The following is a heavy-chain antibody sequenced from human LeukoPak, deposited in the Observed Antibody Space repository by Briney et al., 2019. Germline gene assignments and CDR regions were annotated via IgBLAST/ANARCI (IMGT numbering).Heavy chain of an antibody. CDR2: NSCDVNYI. Sequence: PGGSLRLSCAAPGFTFSSYTMNWVREAPGKGLEGVSYNSCDVNYIYYPDSVNGRYTISRDNAWNSLYLQMNSLRADDTAVYYCARKENILTGYYDHWGQGTLVTVSS. V-gene: IGHV3-21*01. J-gene: IGHJ5*02. CDR3: ARKENILTGYYDH. CDR1: GFTFSSYT. D-gene: IGHD3-9*01.